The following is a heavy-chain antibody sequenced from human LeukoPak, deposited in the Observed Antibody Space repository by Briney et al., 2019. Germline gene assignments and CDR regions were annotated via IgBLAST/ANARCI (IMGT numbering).Heavy chain of an antibody. Sequence: ASVKVSCKASGYTFTSYDISWVRQAPGQGLEWMGWINTYNGNTNYAQKLQGRVTMTTDTPASTVYMELRSLRSDDTAVYYCARVGRFWSGSGWCDPWGQGTLVTVSS. D-gene: IGHD3-3*01. J-gene: IGHJ5*02. V-gene: IGHV1-18*01. CDR3: ARVGRFWSGSGWCDP. CDR1: GYTFTSYD. CDR2: INTYNGNT.